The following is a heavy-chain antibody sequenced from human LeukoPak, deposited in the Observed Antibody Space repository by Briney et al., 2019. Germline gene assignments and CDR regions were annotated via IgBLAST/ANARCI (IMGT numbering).Heavy chain of an antibody. D-gene: IGHD3-16*02. J-gene: IGHJ4*02. V-gene: IGHV1-69*05. CDR2: IIPIFGTA. CDR3: ARDRGDYVWGSYRYTLDY. Sequence: SVKVSCKASGGTFISYAISWVRQAPGQGLEWMGRIIPIFGTANYAQKFQGRVTITTDESTSTAYMELSSLRSEDTAVYYCARDRGDYVWGSYRYTLDYWGQGTLVTVSS. CDR1: GGTFISYA.